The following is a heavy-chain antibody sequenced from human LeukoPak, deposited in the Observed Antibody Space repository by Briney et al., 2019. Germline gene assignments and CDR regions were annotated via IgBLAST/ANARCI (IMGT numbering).Heavy chain of an antibody. CDR1: GYTFTRYG. D-gene: IGHD3-22*01. CDR2: ISAYNGNT. J-gene: IGHJ4*02. V-gene: IGHV1-18*01. CDR3: ARGYYYDSSGGPDY. Sequence: GASVKVSCKASGYTFTRYGISWVRQAPGQGLEWMGWISAYNGNTNYAQKLQGRVTMTTDTSTSTAYMELRSLRSDDTAVYYCARGYYYDSSGGPDYWGQGTLVTVSS.